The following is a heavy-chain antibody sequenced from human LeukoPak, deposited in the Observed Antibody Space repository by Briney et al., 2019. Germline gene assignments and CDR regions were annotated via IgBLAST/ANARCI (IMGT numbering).Heavy chain of an antibody. CDR3: ARWGVNWNFNFDY. Sequence: PSETLSLTCTVSGGSISSGVYYWSWIRQHPGKGLEWIGYIYYSGSTYYNPSLKSRVTISVDTSKNQFSLKLSSVTAADTAVYYCARWGVNWNFNFDYWGQGTLVTVSS. CDR1: GGSISSGVYY. CDR2: IYYSGST. D-gene: IGHD1-7*01. J-gene: IGHJ4*02. V-gene: IGHV4-31*03.